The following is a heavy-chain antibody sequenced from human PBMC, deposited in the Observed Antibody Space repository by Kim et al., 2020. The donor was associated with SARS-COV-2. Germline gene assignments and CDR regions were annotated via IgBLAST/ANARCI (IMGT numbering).Heavy chain of an antibody. V-gene: IGHV3-9*01. CDR3: AKDTGSGSYYNGFDAFDI. Sequence: KARFTISRDNAKNSLYLKMNSLRAEDTALYYCAKDTGSGSYYNGFDAFDIWGQGTMVTVSS. J-gene: IGHJ3*02. D-gene: IGHD3-10*01.